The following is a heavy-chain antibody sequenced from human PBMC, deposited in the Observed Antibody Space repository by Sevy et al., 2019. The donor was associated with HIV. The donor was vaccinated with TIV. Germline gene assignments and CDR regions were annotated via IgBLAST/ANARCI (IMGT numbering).Heavy chain of an antibody. CDR3: ARVDTAMVTSLNYYFNYGMDV. CDR2: IYPGDSDT. J-gene: IGHJ6*02. Sequence: GESLKISCKGSGYSFTSYWIGWVRQMPGKGLEWMGIIYPGDSDTRYSPSFQGQVTISADKSISTAYLQWSSLKASDTAMYYCARVDTAMVTSLNYYFNYGMDVWGQGTTVTVSS. V-gene: IGHV5-51*01. CDR1: GYSFTSYW. D-gene: IGHD5-18*01.